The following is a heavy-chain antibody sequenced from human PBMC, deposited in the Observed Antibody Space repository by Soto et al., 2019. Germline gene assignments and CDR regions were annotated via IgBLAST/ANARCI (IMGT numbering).Heavy chain of an antibody. D-gene: IGHD2-15*01. CDR2: ISYDGSNK. J-gene: IGHJ4*02. CDR1: GFTFSSYG. V-gene: IGHV3-30*18. CDR3: AKDSRRYCSGVSPEPGESDSRCKDSFDY. Sequence: GGSLRLSCAASGFTFSSYGMHWVRQAPGKGLEWVAVISYDGSNKYYADSVKGRFTISRDNSKNTLYLQMNSLRAEDTAVYYCAKDSRRYCSGVSPEPGESDSRCKDSFDYWGQGTLVTVSS.